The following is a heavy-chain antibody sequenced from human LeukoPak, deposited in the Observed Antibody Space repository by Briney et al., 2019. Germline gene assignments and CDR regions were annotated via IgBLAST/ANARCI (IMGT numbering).Heavy chain of an antibody. CDR1: GFTFSGYA. J-gene: IGHJ3*02. CDR2: ISSNGGST. CDR3: ARGGTIGYSGYDPRHAFDI. V-gene: IGHV3-64*01. Sequence: GGSLRLSCAASGFTFSGYAMHWVRQAPGKGLEYVSAISSNGGSTYYANSVKGRFTISRDNSKNTLYLQMGSLRAEDMAVYYCARGGTIGYSGYDPRHAFDIWGQGTMVTVSS. D-gene: IGHD5-12*01.